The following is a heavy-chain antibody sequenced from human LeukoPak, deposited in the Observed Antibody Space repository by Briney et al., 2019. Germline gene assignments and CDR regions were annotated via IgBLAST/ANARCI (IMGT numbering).Heavy chain of an antibody. CDR2: LNWNGGST. CDR3: ARDRGYDLWSGPDY. V-gene: IGHV3-20*04. CDR1: GFTFSSYA. Sequence: GGSLRLSCAASGFTFSSYAMSWVRQAPGKGLEWVSGLNWNGGSTGYADSVKGRFTISRDNAKNSLYLQMNSLRAEDTALYYCARDRGYDLWSGPDYWGQGTLVTVSS. D-gene: IGHD3-3*01. J-gene: IGHJ4*02.